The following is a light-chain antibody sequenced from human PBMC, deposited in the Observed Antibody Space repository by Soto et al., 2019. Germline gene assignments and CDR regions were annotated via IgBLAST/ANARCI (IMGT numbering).Light chain of an antibody. CDR2: LEGSGTY. Sequence: QSVLTQSSSASASLGSSVKLTCTLSSGHRSYIIAWHQQQPGKAPRYMMRLEGSGTYNKGSGVPDRLSGSSSGANRYLTIYNLQFEDEADYYCETWDSNTRVFGGGTKLTVL. CDR1: SGHRSYI. J-gene: IGLJ2*01. CDR3: ETWDSNTRV. V-gene: IGLV4-60*02.